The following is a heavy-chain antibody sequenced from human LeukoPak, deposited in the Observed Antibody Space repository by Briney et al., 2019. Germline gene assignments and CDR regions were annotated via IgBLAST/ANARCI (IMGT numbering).Heavy chain of an antibody. D-gene: IGHD3-9*01. V-gene: IGHV1-18*04. Sequence: ASVKLSCKTSGYTFTTYGISWVRQAPGQGLEWMGWIAGYNGRTDYAQNLHDRVFMTMDTATGTAYMELRSLRSDDTAVYYCARSYDVLTGYPPDFWGQGTQVIVSS. CDR3: ARSYDVLTGYPPDF. CDR1: GYTFTTYG. J-gene: IGHJ4*02. CDR2: IAGYNGRT.